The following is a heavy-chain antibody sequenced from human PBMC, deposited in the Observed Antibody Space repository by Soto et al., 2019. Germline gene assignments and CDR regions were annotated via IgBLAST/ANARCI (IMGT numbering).Heavy chain of an antibody. J-gene: IGHJ3*02. Sequence: ASVKVSCQASGYGFTDYYVQWVRQAPGQGLAWMGWVSAYNGNTNYAQKLQGRVTMTTDTSTSTAYMELRSLRSDDTAVYYWSRDRYGVVGPFDIWGQGTMVTVSS. V-gene: IGHV1-18*04. CDR3: SRDRYGVVGPFDI. CDR1: GYGFTDYY. D-gene: IGHD2-15*01. CDR2: VSAYNGNT.